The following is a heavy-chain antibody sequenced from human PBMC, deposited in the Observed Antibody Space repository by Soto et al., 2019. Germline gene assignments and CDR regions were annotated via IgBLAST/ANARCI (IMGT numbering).Heavy chain of an antibody. Sequence: SETLSLTCAVYGGSFSGYYWSWIRQPPGKGLEWIGEINHSGSTNYNPSLKSRVTISVDTSKNQFSLKLSSVTAADTAVYYCAMTSTFGGVIVLDPNSGGYDFDYWGQGTLVTVSS. CDR1: GGSFSGYY. V-gene: IGHV4-34*01. D-gene: IGHD3-16*02. J-gene: IGHJ4*02. CDR3: AMTSTFGGVIVLDPNSGGYDFDY. CDR2: INHSGST.